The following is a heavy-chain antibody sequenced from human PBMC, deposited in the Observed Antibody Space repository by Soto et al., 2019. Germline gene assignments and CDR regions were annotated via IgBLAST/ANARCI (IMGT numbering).Heavy chain of an antibody. CDR1: GFTFSSYG. Sequence: GGSLRLSCAASGFTFSSYGMHWVRQAPGKGLEWVAVIWYDGSNKYYADSVKGRFTISRDNSKNTLYLQMNSLRAEDTAVYYCAGDFGVVASGWFDPWGQGTLVTVSS. CDR2: IWYDGSNK. V-gene: IGHV3-33*01. J-gene: IGHJ5*02. CDR3: AGDFGVVASGWFDP. D-gene: IGHD3-3*01.